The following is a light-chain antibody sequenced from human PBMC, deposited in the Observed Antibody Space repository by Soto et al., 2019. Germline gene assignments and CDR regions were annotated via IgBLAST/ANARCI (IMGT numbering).Light chain of an antibody. CDR1: QSISSY. Sequence: DIQMTQSPSSLSASVGDRVTITCRASQSISSYLNWYQQKPGKAPKLLIYAASSLQSGVPSRFSGTGSGTDFTLTISSLQPEDFATYYCQQSCSTPITFGQGKRLEIK. J-gene: IGKJ5*01. CDR2: AAS. CDR3: QQSCSTPIT. V-gene: IGKV1-39*01.